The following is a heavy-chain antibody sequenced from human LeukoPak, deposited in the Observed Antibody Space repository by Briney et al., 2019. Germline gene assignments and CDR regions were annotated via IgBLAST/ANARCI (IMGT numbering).Heavy chain of an antibody. CDR1: GGSISSYY. D-gene: IGHD3-10*01. CDR3: ARLLLWFGESWYFDL. Sequence: SETLSLTCTVSGGSISSYYWSWIRQPPRKGLEWIGYIYYSGSTNYNPSLKSRVTISVDTSKNQFSLKLSSVTAADTAVYYCARLLLWFGESWYFDLWGRGTLVTVSS. V-gene: IGHV4-59*08. J-gene: IGHJ2*01. CDR2: IYYSGST.